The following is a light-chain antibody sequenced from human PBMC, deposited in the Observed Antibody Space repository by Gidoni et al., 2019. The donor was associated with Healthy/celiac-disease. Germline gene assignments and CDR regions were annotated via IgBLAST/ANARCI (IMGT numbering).Light chain of an antibody. CDR1: SSNIGSNT. J-gene: IGLJ3*02. V-gene: IGLV1-44*01. Sequence: QSVLTQPPSASETPGQRVTISCSGSSSNIGSNTVNWYQQLPGTAPKLHIYSNNQRPSGVPDRFSGSTSGTSASLAISGLQSEDEADYYCAAWDDSLNGRWVFGGGTKLTVL. CDR2: SNN. CDR3: AAWDDSLNGRWV.